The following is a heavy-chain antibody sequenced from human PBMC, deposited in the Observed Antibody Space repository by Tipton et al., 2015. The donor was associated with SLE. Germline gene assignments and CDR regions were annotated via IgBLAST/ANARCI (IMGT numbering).Heavy chain of an antibody. V-gene: IGHV4-39*07. CDR2: IFYTGSA. CDR1: DGSIRSTNYY. Sequence: TLSLTCTVSDGSIRSTNYYWGWIRQPPGKGLEWIGSIFYTGSAYYNPSLKSRVSFSIDTSKHQFSLKLNSVAAADTAVYYCARRLYIGPFDSWGQGTLVTVSS. CDR3: ARRLYIGPFDS. D-gene: IGHD2-2*02. J-gene: IGHJ4*02.